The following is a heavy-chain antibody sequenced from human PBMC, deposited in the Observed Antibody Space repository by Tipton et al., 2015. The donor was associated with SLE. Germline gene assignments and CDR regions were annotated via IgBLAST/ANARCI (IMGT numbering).Heavy chain of an antibody. CDR3: AGRHYSGPFDS. V-gene: IGHV4-39*07. J-gene: IGHJ4*02. CDR2: NYYAGST. Sequence: TLSLTCTVSGVSISSTNSYWDWLRQPPGRGLEWIGTNYYAGSTYYNPSLKSRVSFSIDTSKHRFSLKLNSVTAADTAVYYCAGRHYSGPFDSWGQGTLVTVSS. D-gene: IGHD5-12*01. CDR1: GVSISSTNSY.